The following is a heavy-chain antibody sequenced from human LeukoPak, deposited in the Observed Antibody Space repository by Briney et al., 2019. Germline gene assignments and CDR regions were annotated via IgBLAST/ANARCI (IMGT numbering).Heavy chain of an antibody. CDR3: AEDISGYSYGGQFHRTSYFDY. CDR2: ISWDGGST. J-gene: IGHJ4*02. Sequence: GGSLRLSCAASGFTFDDYAMHWVRQAPGKGLEWVSLISWDGGSTYYADSVKGRFTISRDNSKNSLYLQMNSLRAEDTALYYCAEDISGYSYGGQFHRTSYFDYWGQGTLVTVSS. D-gene: IGHD5-18*01. CDR1: GFTFDDYA. V-gene: IGHV3-43D*03.